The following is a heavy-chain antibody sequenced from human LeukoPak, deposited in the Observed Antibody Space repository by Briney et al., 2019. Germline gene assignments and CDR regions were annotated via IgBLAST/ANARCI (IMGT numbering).Heavy chain of an antibody. V-gene: IGHV3-23*01. J-gene: IGHJ4*02. CDR1: GFTFSSYA. CDR2: ISGSGGST. D-gene: IGHD3-22*01. CDR3: AKDHHVYYYDSSGYYPFDY. Sequence: GGSLRLSCAASGFTFSSYAMSWDRQAPGKGLEWVSAISGSGGSTYYADSVKGRFTISRDNSKNTLYLQMNSLRAEDTAVYYCAKDHHVYYYDSSGYYPFDYWGQGTLVTVSS.